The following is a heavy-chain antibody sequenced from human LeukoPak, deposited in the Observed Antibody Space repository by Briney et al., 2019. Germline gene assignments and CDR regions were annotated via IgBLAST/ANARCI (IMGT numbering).Heavy chain of an antibody. Sequence: ASVTVSCMSSGYTFTNFYMHWLRQAPGQGLEWMALINPSGSSTWFAEKFQGRIILTRDMSTSTDYMELSSLRSEDTAVYFCARDNSIDDRGWWFDPWGQGTLVTVSS. CDR3: ARDNSIDDRGWWFDP. CDR2: INPSGSST. J-gene: IGHJ5*02. D-gene: IGHD4-23*01. CDR1: GYTFTNFY. V-gene: IGHV1-46*01.